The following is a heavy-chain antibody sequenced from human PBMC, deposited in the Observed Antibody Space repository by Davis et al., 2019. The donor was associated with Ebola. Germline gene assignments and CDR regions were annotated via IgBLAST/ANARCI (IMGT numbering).Heavy chain of an antibody. J-gene: IGHJ4*02. D-gene: IGHD5-12*01. CDR1: GFIVSSNY. V-gene: IGHV3-23*01. CDR2: ISGGGGST. Sequence: GESLKISCAASGFIVSSNYMSWVRQAPGKGLEWVSAISGGGGSTYYADSVKGRFSISRDNSKNTLYLQMNSLRAEDTAVYYCAKDSNTGCLDYWGQGTLVTVSS. CDR3: AKDSNTGCLDY.